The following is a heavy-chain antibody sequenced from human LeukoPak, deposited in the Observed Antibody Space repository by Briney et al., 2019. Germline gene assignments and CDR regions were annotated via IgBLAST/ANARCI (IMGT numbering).Heavy chain of an antibody. Sequence: GESLKISCKGSGCSFTSYWIGWVRQMPGKGLEWMGIIYPGDSDTRYSPSFQGQVTISADKSISTAYLQWSSLKASDTAMYYCARRYCSSTSCWPFDYWGQGTLVTVSS. CDR1: GCSFTSYW. V-gene: IGHV5-51*01. CDR3: ARRYCSSTSCWPFDY. CDR2: IYPGDSDT. J-gene: IGHJ4*02. D-gene: IGHD2-2*01.